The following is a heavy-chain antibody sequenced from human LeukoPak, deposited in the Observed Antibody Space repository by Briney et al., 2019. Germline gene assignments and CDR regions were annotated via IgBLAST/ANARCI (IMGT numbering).Heavy chain of an antibody. CDR1: SGSISTSNYY. Sequence: SETLSLTCTVSSGSISTSNYYWGWIRQPPGKGLEWIGSIYYSGSTYYNPSLKSRVTISVDTSKNQFSLKLSSVTAADTAVYYCARRLEWLLFLNAFDIWGQGTMVTVSS. D-gene: IGHD3-3*01. CDR2: IYYSGST. V-gene: IGHV4-39*01. J-gene: IGHJ3*02. CDR3: ARRLEWLLFLNAFDI.